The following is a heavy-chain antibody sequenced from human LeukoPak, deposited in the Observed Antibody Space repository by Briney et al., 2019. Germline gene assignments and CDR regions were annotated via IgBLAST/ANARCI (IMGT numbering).Heavy chain of an antibody. J-gene: IGHJ6*03. CDR2: INPNSGGT. CDR3: ARDRRIAAAGTYYYYMDV. Sequence: ASVKVSCKASGYTFTGYYLHWVRQAPGQGLEWMGWINPNSGGTNYAQKFQGRVTMTRDTSISTAYMELSRLRSDDTAVYYCARDRRIAAAGTYYYYMDVWGKGTTVTVSS. D-gene: IGHD6-13*01. V-gene: IGHV1-2*02. CDR1: GYTFTGYY.